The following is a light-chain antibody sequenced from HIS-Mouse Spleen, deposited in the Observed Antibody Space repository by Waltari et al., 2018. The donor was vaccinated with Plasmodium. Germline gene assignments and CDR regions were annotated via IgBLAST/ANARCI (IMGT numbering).Light chain of an antibody. CDR1: QSVSSN. J-gene: IGKJ1*01. CDR2: GES. Sequence: EIVMTQSPATLSVSPGERATLSCRASQSVSSNLAWYPQKPGQAPRLLIYGESTRSTGIPARFSGSGSGTEFTLTISSLQSEDFAVYYCQQYNNWPAWTFGQGTKVEIK. V-gene: IGKV3-15*01. CDR3: QQYNNWPAWT.